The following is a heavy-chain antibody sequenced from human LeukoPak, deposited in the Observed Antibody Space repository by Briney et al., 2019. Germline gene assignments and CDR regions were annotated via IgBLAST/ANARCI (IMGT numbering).Heavy chain of an antibody. CDR3: ARGPQWRGDSYYIDV. CDR2: INPNSGNT. CDR1: GYTFTNFD. J-gene: IGHJ6*03. Sequence: PLASVRVSCKASGYTFTNFDINWVRQAPGQGLEWMGWINPNSGNTGYAQKFQGRVTMTMNTSITTAYMELGSLISEDTAVYYCARGPQWRGDSYYIDVWGRGTTVTVSS. D-gene: IGHD6-19*01. V-gene: IGHV1-8*01.